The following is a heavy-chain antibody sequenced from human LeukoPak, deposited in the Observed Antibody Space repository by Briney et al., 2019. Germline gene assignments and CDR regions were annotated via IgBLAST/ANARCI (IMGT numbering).Heavy chain of an antibody. CDR1: GGSISSSSYY. V-gene: IGHV4-39*01. CDR3: KMQQPGDC. CDR2: IYYSGST. J-gene: IGHJ4*02. D-gene: IGHD6-13*01. Sequence: SETLSLTCTVSGGSISSSSYYWGWIRQPPGKGLEWIGSIYYSGSTYYNPSLKSRVTISVDTSKNQFSLKLSSVTAADTAVYYCKMQQPGDCWGQGALVTVSS.